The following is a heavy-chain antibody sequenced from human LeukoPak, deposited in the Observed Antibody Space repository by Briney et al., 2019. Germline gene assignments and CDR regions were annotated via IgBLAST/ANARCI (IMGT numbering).Heavy chain of an antibody. D-gene: IGHD1-14*01. CDR3: ASGSGGSLLDY. V-gene: IGHV4-61*05. Sequence: PSETLSLTCTVSGDSISSSRPYWGWIRPPPGKGLEWIGYIYYSGSTNYNPSLKSRVTISVDTSKNQFSLKLSSVTAADTAVYYCASGSGGSLLDYWGQRTLVTVSS. CDR1: GDSISSSRPY. CDR2: IYYSGST. J-gene: IGHJ4*02.